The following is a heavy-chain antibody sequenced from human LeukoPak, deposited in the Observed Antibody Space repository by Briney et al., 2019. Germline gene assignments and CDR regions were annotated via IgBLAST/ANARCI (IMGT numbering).Heavy chain of an antibody. CDR3: AKDGGGPLD. D-gene: IGHD3-10*01. Sequence: GGSLRLSCAASGFTLRTTWMSWVRQAPGKGLEWVGNIKQDGSEKNYVDSVKGRFTISRDNAKNSLYLQMNSLRAEDTAVYYCAKDGGGPLDWGQGTLVTVSS. J-gene: IGHJ4*02. CDR2: IKQDGSEK. CDR1: GFTLRTTW. V-gene: IGHV3-7*01.